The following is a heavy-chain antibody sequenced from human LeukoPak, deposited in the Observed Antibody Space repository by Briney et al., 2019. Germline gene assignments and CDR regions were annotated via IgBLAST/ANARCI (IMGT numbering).Heavy chain of an antibody. CDR3: AKGLDYGAFNYYYYYGMDV. Sequence: GGSLRLSCAASAFTFSSYAMSWVRQAPGKGLEWVSAISGSGGSTYYADSVKGRFTISRDNSKNTLYLQMNSLRAEDTAVYYCAKGLDYGAFNYYYYYGMDVWGQGPRSPSP. V-gene: IGHV3-23*01. D-gene: IGHD4-17*01. J-gene: IGHJ6*02. CDR2: ISGSGGST. CDR1: AFTFSSYA.